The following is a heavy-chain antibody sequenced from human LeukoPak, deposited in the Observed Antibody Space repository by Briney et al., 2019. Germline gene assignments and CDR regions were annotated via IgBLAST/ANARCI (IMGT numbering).Heavy chain of an antibody. V-gene: IGHV3-30-3*01. CDR1: GFTFSSYA. CDR2: VLYDGSNK. CDR3: GRGSVGFGELNY. J-gene: IGHJ4*02. Sequence: GGSLRLSCAASGFTFSSYAMHWVRXAPGKXLEWGAVVLYDGSNKFYADSVKGRFTPSRDNSKNTLYLQMNSLRIEDTAVYYCGRGSVGFGELNYWGQGTLVTVSS. D-gene: IGHD3-10*01.